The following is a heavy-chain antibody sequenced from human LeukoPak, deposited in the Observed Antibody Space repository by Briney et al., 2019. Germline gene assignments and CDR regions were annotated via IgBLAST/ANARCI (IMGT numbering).Heavy chain of an antibody. J-gene: IGHJ5*02. CDR3: ARAEEAYDSSGTLNWFDP. D-gene: IGHD3-22*01. V-gene: IGHV1-69*06. CDR1: GGTFSSYA. Sequence: SVKVSCKASGGTFSSYAISWVRQAPGQGLEWMGRIIPIFGTANYAQKFQGRVTITADKSTSTVYMELSSLRSEDTAVYFCARAEEAYDSSGTLNWFDPWGQGTLVTVSS. CDR2: IIPIFGTA.